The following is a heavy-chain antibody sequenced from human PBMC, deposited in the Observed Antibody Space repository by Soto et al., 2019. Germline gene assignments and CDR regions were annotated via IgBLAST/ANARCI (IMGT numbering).Heavy chain of an antibody. Sequence: QVQLVQSGAEVKKPGSSVKVSCKASGGTFSSYAISWVRQAPGQGLEWMGGIIPIFGTANYAQKFQGRVTITADESTSTAYMEPSSLRSEDTAVYYCERSIGYGSGSDLDVGAPSLSQLSYYYYGMDVWGQGTTVTVSS. J-gene: IGHJ6*02. CDR2: IIPIFGTA. V-gene: IGHV1-69*01. CDR1: GGTFSSYA. D-gene: IGHD3-10*01. CDR3: ERSIGYGSGSDLDVGAPSLSQLSYYYYGMDV.